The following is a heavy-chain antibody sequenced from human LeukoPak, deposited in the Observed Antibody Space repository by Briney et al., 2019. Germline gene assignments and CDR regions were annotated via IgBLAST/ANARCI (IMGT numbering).Heavy chain of an antibody. Sequence: GGSLRLSCAASGFTFTTYAMNWVRQAPGKGLEWLADIGNSDGRTYYADSVKGRFTISRDNSKNTLYLQMNSLRAEDTAVYYCAKPRVPYQLLPPVQNWGQGTLVTVSS. V-gene: IGHV3-23*01. D-gene: IGHD2-2*01. CDR3: AKPRVPYQLLPPVQN. CDR1: GFTFTTYA. J-gene: IGHJ4*02. CDR2: IGNSDGRT.